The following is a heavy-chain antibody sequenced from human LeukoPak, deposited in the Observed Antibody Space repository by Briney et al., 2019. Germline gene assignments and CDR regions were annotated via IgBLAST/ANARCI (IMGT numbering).Heavy chain of an antibody. CDR3: AREGITGSRRGYYYYGMDV. CDR2: INPNSGGT. CDR1: GYTFTGYY. Sequence: ASVKVSCKASGYTFTGYYMHWVRQAPGQGLEWMGWINPNSGGTNYAQKFQGRVTMTRDTSTSTVYMELSSLRSEDTAVYYCAREGITGSRRGYYYYGMDVWGQGTTVTVSS. D-gene: IGHD1-20*01. J-gene: IGHJ6*02. V-gene: IGHV1-2*02.